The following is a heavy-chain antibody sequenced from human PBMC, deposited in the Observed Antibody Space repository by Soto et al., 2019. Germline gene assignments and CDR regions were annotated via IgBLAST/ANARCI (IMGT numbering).Heavy chain of an antibody. CDR2: ISAASGDT. D-gene: IGHD6-13*01. V-gene: IGHV1-3*01. Sequence: QVQLVQSGAEVMNPGASVRISCKASGYTFTSHTIHWVRQAPGQGLEWLGWISAASGDTKYAQSYLATVTMTRDTSATTVYMELSSLRSEDTAVYYCASGDGSSWFPHWGQGTLITVSS. J-gene: IGHJ1*01. CDR1: GYTFTSHT. CDR3: ASGDGSSWFPH.